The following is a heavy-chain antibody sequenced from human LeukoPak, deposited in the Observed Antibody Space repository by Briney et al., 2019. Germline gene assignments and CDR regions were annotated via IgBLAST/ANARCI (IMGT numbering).Heavy chain of an antibody. Sequence: GGSLRLSCAASGFIFSSYSMNWVRQAPGKGLEWVSSISGSSSYTFYADSVRGRFTISRDNAKNSLYLQMNSLRAEDTAVYYCARGTTGGYSPSHWGQGTLVTVSS. D-gene: IGHD5-12*01. CDR3: ARGTTGGYSPSH. V-gene: IGHV3-21*01. CDR2: ISGSSSYT. CDR1: GFIFSSYS. J-gene: IGHJ4*02.